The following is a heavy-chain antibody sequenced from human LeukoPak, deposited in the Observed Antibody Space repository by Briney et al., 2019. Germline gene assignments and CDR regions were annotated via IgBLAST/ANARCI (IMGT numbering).Heavy chain of an antibody. Sequence: ASVKVSCKASGYTFTSYAMNWVRQAPGQGLEWMGWINTNTGNPTYAQGFTGRFVFSLDTSVSTAYLQISSLKAEDTAVYYCARSFYDILTGYYKYFDYWGQGTLVTVS. J-gene: IGHJ4*02. CDR1: GYTFTSYA. CDR3: ARSFYDILTGYYKYFDY. D-gene: IGHD3-9*01. CDR2: INTNTGNP. V-gene: IGHV7-4-1*02.